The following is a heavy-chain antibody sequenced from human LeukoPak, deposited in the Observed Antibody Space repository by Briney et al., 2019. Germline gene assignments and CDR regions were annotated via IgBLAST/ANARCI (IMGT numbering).Heavy chain of an antibody. CDR3: AREGLRVTIFGVAQYGMDV. Sequence: PSETLSLTCTVPGGSISSYYWSWIRQPAGKGLEWIGRIYTSGSTNYNPSLKSRVTMSVDTSKNQFSLKLSSVTAADTAVYYCAREGLRVTIFGVAQYGMDVWGQGTTVTVSS. D-gene: IGHD3-3*01. V-gene: IGHV4-4*07. CDR2: IYTSGST. J-gene: IGHJ6*02. CDR1: GGSISSYY.